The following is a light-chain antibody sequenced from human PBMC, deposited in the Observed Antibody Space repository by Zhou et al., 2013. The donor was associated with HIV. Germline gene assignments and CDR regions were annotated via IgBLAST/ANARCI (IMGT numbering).Light chain of an antibody. Sequence: EIVLTQSPATLSLSPGDRATLSCRASQSVNNFLAWYQQKPGQAPRLLMYDTSKRATGIPARFSGSGSGTDFTLTISSLEPEDFAVYYCQQRSKWLTFGAGTKLEIK. CDR3: QQRSKWLT. V-gene: IGKV3-11*01. CDR2: DTS. CDR1: QSVNNF. J-gene: IGKJ4*01.